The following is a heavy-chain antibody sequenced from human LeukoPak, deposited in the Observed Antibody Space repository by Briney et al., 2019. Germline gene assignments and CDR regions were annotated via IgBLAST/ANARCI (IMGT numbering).Heavy chain of an antibody. CDR2: IYPGDSDP. J-gene: IGHJ4*02. D-gene: IGHD6-13*01. V-gene: IGHV5-51*01. CDR3: VRHGLGSSWFGFDY. Sequence: GEFLKISCTGSGYTFTTYWIGWVRPMPGEGLEWMGIIYPGDSDPRYSPSFQGQVTISADTSISTAYLQWSSLKASDSAMYYCVRHGLGSSWFGFDYWGQGTLVTVSS. CDR1: GYTFTTYW.